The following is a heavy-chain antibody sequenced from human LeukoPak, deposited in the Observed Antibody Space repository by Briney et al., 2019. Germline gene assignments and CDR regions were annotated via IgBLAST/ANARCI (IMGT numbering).Heavy chain of an antibody. Sequence: SETLSLTCTVSGGSISGSISGTYWSWVRQPAGKGLEWIGRIHSSGSTKYNPSLKSRVTMSVDTSKNQLFLRLTSVTAADTAVYYCARRERFGEFLDYFDYWGQGTLVTVSS. J-gene: IGHJ4*02. CDR3: ARRERFGEFLDYFDY. D-gene: IGHD3-10*01. CDR1: GGSISGSISGTY. CDR2: IHSSGST. V-gene: IGHV4-4*07.